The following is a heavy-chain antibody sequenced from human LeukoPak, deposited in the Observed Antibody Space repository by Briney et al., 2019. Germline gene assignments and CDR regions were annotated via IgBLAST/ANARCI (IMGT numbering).Heavy chain of an antibody. J-gene: IGHJ5*02. D-gene: IGHD1-7*01. V-gene: IGHV1-69*05. Sequence: SVKVSCKASGGTFSSYAISWVRQAPGQGLEWMGRIIPIFGTANYAQKFQGRVTITTDESTSTAYMELSSLRSEDTAVYYCESRYNWNYDWFDPWGQGTLVTVSS. CDR3: ESRYNWNYDWFDP. CDR1: GGTFSSYA. CDR2: IIPIFGTA.